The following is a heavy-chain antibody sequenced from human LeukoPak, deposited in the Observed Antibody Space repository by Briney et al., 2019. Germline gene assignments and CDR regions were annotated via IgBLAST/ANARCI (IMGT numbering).Heavy chain of an antibody. D-gene: IGHD5-12*01. J-gene: IGHJ5*02. V-gene: IGHV1-69*13. Sequence: SVKVSCKASGYTFTGYYMHWVRQAPGQGLEWMGGIIPIFGTANYAQKFQGRVTITADESTSTAYMELSSLRSEDTAVYYCARRGLRFIRLPGWFDPWGQGTLVTVSS. CDR2: IIPIFGTA. CDR3: ARRGLRFIRLPGWFDP. CDR1: GYTFTGYY.